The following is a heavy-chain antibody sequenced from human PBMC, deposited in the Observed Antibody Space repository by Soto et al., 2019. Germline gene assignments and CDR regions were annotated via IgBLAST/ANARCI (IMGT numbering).Heavy chain of an antibody. Sequence: QVQLVQSGAEVKKPGSSVKVSCKASGGTFSSYAISWVRQAPGQGLEWMGGIIPIFGTANYAQKFQVRVTITADESTSTVYMELSSLTSEDTAVYYCERDPRRDDFWSGAPYYFDYWGQGTLVTVSS. CDR2: IIPIFGTA. CDR1: GGTFSSYA. D-gene: IGHD3-3*01. V-gene: IGHV1-69*19. CDR3: ERDPRRDDFWSGAPYYFDY. J-gene: IGHJ4*02.